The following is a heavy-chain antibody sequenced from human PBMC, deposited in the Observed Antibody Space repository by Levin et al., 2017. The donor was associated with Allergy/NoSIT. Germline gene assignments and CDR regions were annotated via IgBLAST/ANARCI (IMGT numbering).Heavy chain of an antibody. V-gene: IGHV3-48*01. Sequence: GESLKISCAASGFTFSSYSMNWVRQAPGKGLEWVSYISSSSSTIYYADSVKGRFTISRDNAKNSLYLQMNSLRAEDTAVYYCARLLPRYNWNFDYWGQGTLVTVSS. CDR3: ARLLPRYNWNFDY. CDR1: GFTFSSYS. J-gene: IGHJ4*02. CDR2: ISSSSSTI. D-gene: IGHD1-1*01.